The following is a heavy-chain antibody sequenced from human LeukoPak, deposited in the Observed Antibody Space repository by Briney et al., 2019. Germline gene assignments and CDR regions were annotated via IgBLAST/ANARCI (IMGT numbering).Heavy chain of an antibody. Sequence: PGGSLRLSCVGSGFTFNNYWMTWVRQAPGQGLEWVANINLYGSEKYYVDSVKARFTVSRDNAKNSLYLQMDSLTAEDTAVYYCARDSTLRYYFDFWGQGTLVTVSS. J-gene: IGHJ4*02. CDR1: GFTFNNYW. V-gene: IGHV3-7*01. CDR2: INLYGSEK. D-gene: IGHD2-15*01. CDR3: ARDSTLRYYFDF.